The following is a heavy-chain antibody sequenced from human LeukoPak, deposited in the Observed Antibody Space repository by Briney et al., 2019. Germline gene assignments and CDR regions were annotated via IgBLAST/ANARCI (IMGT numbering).Heavy chain of an antibody. CDR3: ARDPNYYDSSGYYFGYYYGMDV. CDR1: GFTFSSYG. J-gene: IGHJ6*02. D-gene: IGHD3-22*01. V-gene: IGHV3-33*01. Sequence: GGSLRLSCAASGFTFSSYGMHWVRRAPGKGLEWVAVIWYDGSNKYYADSVKGRFTISRDNSKNTLYLQMNSLRAEDTAVYYCARDPNYYDSSGYYFGYYYGMDVWGQGTTVTVSS. CDR2: IWYDGSNK.